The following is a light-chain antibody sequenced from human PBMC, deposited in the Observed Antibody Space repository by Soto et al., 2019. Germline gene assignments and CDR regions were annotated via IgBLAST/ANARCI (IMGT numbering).Light chain of an antibody. Sequence: QPVLTQPPSVSAAPGQKVTISCSGSSANIGSNYVSWYQHLPGTAPKLLIYDNHKRPSGIPDRFSGSKSGTSATLGITGLQTGDEADYYCGSWDSSLSAGVFGTGTKLTVL. J-gene: IGLJ1*01. CDR3: GSWDSSLSAGV. CDR2: DNH. V-gene: IGLV1-51*01. CDR1: SANIGSNY.